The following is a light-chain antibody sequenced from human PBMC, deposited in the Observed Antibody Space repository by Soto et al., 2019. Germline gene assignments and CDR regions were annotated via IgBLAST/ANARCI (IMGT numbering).Light chain of an antibody. CDR2: EGT. Sequence: QSALTQPASVSASPGQSITISCTGTSSDVGSYNLVSWYQQHPGKAPKLMIYEGTKRPSGVSNRFSGSKSGNTASLTVSGLQAEDGADYYCCSYASHGKVLFGGGTKLTVL. CDR1: SSDVGSYNL. J-gene: IGLJ2*01. CDR3: CSYASHGKVL. V-gene: IGLV2-23*01.